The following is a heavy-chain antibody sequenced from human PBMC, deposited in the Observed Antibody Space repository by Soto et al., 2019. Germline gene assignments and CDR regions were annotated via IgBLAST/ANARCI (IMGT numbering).Heavy chain of an antibody. Sequence: GGSLRLSCAASGFTFSSYAMSWVRQAPGKGLEWVSAISGSGGSTYYADSVKGRFTISRDNSKNTLYLQMNSLRAEDTAVYYCAKDFGRSWYDSSGYYSNRSDYWGQGTLVTVSS. CDR2: ISGSGGST. J-gene: IGHJ4*02. CDR1: GFTFSSYA. CDR3: AKDFGRSWYDSSGYYSNRSDY. D-gene: IGHD3-22*01. V-gene: IGHV3-23*01.